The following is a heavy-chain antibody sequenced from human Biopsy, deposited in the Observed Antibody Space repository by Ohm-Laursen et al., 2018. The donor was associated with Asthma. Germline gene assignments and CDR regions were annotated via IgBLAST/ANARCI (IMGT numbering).Heavy chain of an antibody. CDR2: IMTVFGTT. CDR3: ARCQVGYSSGWSLLLKKIYYSGMDV. CDR1: GGTFSNFA. D-gene: IGHD6-19*01. Sequence: SVKVSCKVPGGTFSNFAISWVRQAPGQGLEWLGGIMTVFGTTNYAQKFQGRVTITADESTSTAYMEVTSLRSEDTAIYYCARCQVGYSSGWSLLLKKIYYSGMDVWGQETAVTVSS. J-gene: IGHJ6*02. V-gene: IGHV1-69*13.